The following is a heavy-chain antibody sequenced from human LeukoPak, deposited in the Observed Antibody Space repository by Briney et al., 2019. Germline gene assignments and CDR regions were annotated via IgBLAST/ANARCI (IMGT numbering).Heavy chain of an antibody. D-gene: IGHD3-3*01. CDR1: GFNFRNAW. Sequence: PGGSLRLSCAASGFNFRNAWMTWVRQAPGKGLEWVGRLKSNPDGGTADYAAPVKGRFAISRDDSRNTLYLQVNNLKLEDTAVYYCTTLAHDVHYWGQGTLVTVSS. CDR2: LKSNPDGGTA. V-gene: IGHV3-15*01. CDR3: TTLAHDVHY. J-gene: IGHJ4*02.